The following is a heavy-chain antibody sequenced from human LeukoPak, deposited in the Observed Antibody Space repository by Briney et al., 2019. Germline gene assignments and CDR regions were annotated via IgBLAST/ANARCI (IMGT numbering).Heavy chain of an antibody. CDR2: ISGSGGST. CDR3: ARAFAGRQQLVPFDY. J-gene: IGHJ4*02. CDR1: GFTFSSYA. V-gene: IGHV3-23*01. Sequence: PGGSLRLSCAASGFTFSSYAMSWVRQAPGKGLEWVSAISGSGGSTYYADSVKGRFTISRDNSKNTLYLQMNSLRAEDTAVYYCARAFAGRQQLVPFDYWGQGTLVTVSS. D-gene: IGHD6-13*01.